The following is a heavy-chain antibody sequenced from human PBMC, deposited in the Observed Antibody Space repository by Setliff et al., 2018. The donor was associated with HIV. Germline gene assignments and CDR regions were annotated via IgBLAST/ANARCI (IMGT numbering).Heavy chain of an antibody. D-gene: IGHD4-4*01. CDR1: GYTFINYY. V-gene: IGHV1-46*01. CDR2: INPSGGST. CDR3: ARDAFDYTAYYYSYMDV. Sequence: ASVKVSCKASGYTFINYYIHWVRQAPGQGLEWMGIINPSGGSTTYAQKFQGRVTMTRDTSTSTVYMELSSLRSEDTAVYYCARDAFDYTAYYYSYMDVWGKGTTVTAP. J-gene: IGHJ6*03.